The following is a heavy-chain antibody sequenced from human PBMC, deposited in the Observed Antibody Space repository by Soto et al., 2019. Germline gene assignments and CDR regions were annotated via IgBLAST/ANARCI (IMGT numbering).Heavy chain of an antibody. CDR2: IIPIFGTA. J-gene: IGHJ6*02. D-gene: IGHD3-9*01. CDR1: GGTFSSYA. Sequence: ASVKVSCKASGGTFSSYAISWVRQAPGQGLEWTGGIIPIFGTANYAQKFQGRVTITADKSTSTAYMELSSLRSEDTAVYYCARGIQLRYFYYYYYGMDVWGQGTTVTVSS. V-gene: IGHV1-69*06. CDR3: ARGIQLRYFYYYYYGMDV.